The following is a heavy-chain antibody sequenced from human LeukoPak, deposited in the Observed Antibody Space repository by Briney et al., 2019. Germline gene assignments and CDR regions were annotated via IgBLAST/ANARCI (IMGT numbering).Heavy chain of an antibody. CDR2: ISSSGSAI. CDR1: GFTLSSYE. Sequence: GGSLRLSCAASGFTLSSYEMSWVRQAPGKGLEWVAYISSSGSAIYDAESVKGRFTISRENAKNSLYLQMNSLRVEDTAVYYCGRDAGPTRYYYGMDVWGQGTTVTVSS. V-gene: IGHV3-48*03. D-gene: IGHD3-10*01. J-gene: IGHJ6*02. CDR3: GRDAGPTRYYYGMDV.